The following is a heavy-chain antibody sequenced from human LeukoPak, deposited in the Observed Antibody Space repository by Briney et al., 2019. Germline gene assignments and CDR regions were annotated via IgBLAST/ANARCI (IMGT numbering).Heavy chain of an antibody. D-gene: IGHD1-7*01. V-gene: IGHV4-38-2*02. J-gene: IGHJ6*03. CDR2: IYHSGST. CDR3: ARQHNWNYVDYYYYMDV. CDR1: GYSISSGYY. Sequence: SETLSLTCTVSGYSISSGYYWGWIRQPPGKGLEWIGSIYHSGSTYYNPSLMSRVTISVDTSKNQFSLKLTSVTAADTAVYYCARQHNWNYVDYYYYMDVWAKGPRSPSP.